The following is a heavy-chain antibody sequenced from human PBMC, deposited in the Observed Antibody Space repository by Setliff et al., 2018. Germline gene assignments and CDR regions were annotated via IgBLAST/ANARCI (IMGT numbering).Heavy chain of an antibody. CDR3: VRDRTAYSYGLDV. Sequence: PSETLSLTCTVYGGSFSDYYWGWIRQSPGKRPEWIAEINQSGNTNYNPSLNSRVSVSVDTSRNQFSLNLTSVTAADTAVYYCVRDRTAYSYGLDVWGQGTTVTVSS. CDR2: INQSGNT. J-gene: IGHJ6*02. CDR1: GGSFSDYY. V-gene: IGHV4-34*10. D-gene: IGHD5-18*01.